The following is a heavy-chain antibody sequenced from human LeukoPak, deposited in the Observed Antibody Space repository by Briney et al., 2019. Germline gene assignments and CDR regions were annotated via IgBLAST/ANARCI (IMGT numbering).Heavy chain of an antibody. Sequence: SETLSLTRTVSGVSISSYYWSWIRQPAGKGLEWIGRIYTSGSTNYNPSLKSRVTMSVDTSKNQFSLKLSSVTAADTAVYYCASVDGYNQEVDYWGQGTLVTVSS. CDR1: GVSISSYY. CDR2: IYTSGST. D-gene: IGHD5-24*01. CDR3: ASVDGYNQEVDY. V-gene: IGHV4-4*07. J-gene: IGHJ4*02.